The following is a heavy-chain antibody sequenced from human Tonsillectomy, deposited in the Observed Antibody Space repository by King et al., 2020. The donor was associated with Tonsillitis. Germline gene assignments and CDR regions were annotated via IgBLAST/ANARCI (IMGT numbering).Heavy chain of an antibody. CDR1: GGSISRYY. CDR3: ARDWEGYCSSTSCYDRDWYFDL. J-gene: IGHJ2*01. CDR2: IYYSGST. V-gene: IGHV4-59*01. D-gene: IGHD2-2*01. Sequence: VQLQESGPGLVKPSETLSLTCTVSGGSISRYYWSWILQPPGKGLEWIGYIYYSGSTNYNPSLKSRVTISVDTSKNQFSLKLSSVTAADTAVYYCARDWEGYCSSTSCYDRDWYFDLWGRGTLVTVSS.